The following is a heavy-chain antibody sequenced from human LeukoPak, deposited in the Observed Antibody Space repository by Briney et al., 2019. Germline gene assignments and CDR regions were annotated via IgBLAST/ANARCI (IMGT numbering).Heavy chain of an antibody. J-gene: IGHJ4*02. D-gene: IGHD3-9*01. CDR2: INPSGGST. CDR1: GYTFTSYY. Sequence: ASVKVSCKASGYTFTSYYMHWVRQAPGQGLEWMGIINPSGGSTSYAQKFQGRVTMTRDTSTSTVYMELSSLRSEDTAVYYCARPSTVYDILTGRHPTFDYWGQGTLVTVSS. V-gene: IGHV1-46*01. CDR3: ARPSTVYDILTGRHPTFDY.